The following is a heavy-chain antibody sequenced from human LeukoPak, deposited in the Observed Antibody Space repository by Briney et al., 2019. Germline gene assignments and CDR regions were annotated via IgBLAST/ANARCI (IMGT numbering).Heavy chain of an antibody. D-gene: IGHD1-26*01. V-gene: IGHV3-33*01. J-gene: IGHJ4*02. CDR3: ATVRGANGSYYIDY. CDR1: GFTFRSYG. CDR2: IWYDGSNK. Sequence: GRSLRLSCAASGFTFRSYGMYWVRQAPGKGLEWVAVIWYDGSNKYYADSVKGRFTISRDNSKNTLYVQMNSLRAEDTAVYYCATVRGANGSYYIDYWGQGTLVTVSS.